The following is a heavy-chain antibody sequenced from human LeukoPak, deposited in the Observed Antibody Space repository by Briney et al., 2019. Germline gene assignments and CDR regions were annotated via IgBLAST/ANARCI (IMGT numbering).Heavy chain of an antibody. CDR1: GASIRTCY. D-gene: IGHD6-25*01. V-gene: IGHV4-59*01. J-gene: IGHJ4*02. CDR2: VYHSGST. Sequence: SETLSLTCAVSGASIRTCYWTWVRQPPGKGLEWIGYVYHSGSTYYTPSLRRRVAMSIDTSENSFSLKLNSVTAADTAVYYCAASLTALRPSYYFDFWAQGIQVTVSS. CDR3: AASLTALRPSYYFDF.